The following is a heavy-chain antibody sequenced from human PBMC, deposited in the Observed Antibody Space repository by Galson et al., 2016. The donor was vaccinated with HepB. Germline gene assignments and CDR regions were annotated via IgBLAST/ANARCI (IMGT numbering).Heavy chain of an antibody. D-gene: IGHD6-13*01. CDR2: IYWDDDK. CDR1: GFSLTTSGVG. CDR3: ARAYSSNWYFAY. Sequence: PALVKPTQTLTLTCTFSGFSLTTSGVGVGWIRQPPGKALEWLALIYWDDDKRYSPSLKSRLTITKDTSKNQVVLTMTNMGPVDTATYYCARAYSSNWYFAYWGQGTLVTVSS. V-gene: IGHV2-5*02. J-gene: IGHJ4*02.